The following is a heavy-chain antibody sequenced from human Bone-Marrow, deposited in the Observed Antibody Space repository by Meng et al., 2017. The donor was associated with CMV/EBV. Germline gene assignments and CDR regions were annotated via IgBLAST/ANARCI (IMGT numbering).Heavy chain of an antibody. D-gene: IGHD6-13*01. V-gene: IGHV1-18*01. CDR2: ISPDNGKT. CDR3: ARVEGIVAVPAIIAASGTHDY. J-gene: IGHJ4*02. CDR1: GYAFSSNG. Sequence: QAQLVQSGAELKKGGGSVEVSCKASGYAFSSNGISWGRQAPGQGFEWVGWISPDNGKTNYAQIFQGRVTMTTDTSTSTAYMELRSLTFSDTAIYYCARVEGIVAVPAIIAASGTHDYWGQGTLVTVSS.